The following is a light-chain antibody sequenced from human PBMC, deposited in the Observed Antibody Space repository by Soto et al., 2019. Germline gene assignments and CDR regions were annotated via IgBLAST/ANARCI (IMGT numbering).Light chain of an antibody. CDR1: HSVTRY. V-gene: IGKV3D-15*01. J-gene: IGKJ1*01. CDR3: QQYINLWT. CDR2: DAS. Sequence: EILLTQSLGTLSLSPGARDTLSCRANHSVTRYVAWYQQKPGQAPRLLIYDASHRAPGIPARFSGSGSGTEFTHTISSLQSENFEVYYCQQYINLWTFGQGTKV.